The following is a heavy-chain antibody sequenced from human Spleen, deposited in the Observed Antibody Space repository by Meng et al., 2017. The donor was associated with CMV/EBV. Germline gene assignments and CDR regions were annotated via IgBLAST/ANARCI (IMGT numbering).Heavy chain of an antibody. CDR2: IYYSGST. CDR1: GVSISSYY. Sequence: SETLSLTCTVSGVSISSYYWSWIRQPPGKGLEWIGYIYYSGSTNYNPSLKSRVSISVDTSKNQLSLRLNSVTAADTAVYYCARSGLLRFHYFDYWGQGALVTVSS. D-gene: IGHD2-15*01. V-gene: IGHV4-59*01. CDR3: ARSGLLRFHYFDY. J-gene: IGHJ4*02.